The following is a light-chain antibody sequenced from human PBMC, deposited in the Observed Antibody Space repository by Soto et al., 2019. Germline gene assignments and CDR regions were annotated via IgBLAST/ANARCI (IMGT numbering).Light chain of an antibody. CDR2: DTT. V-gene: IGLV7-46*01. CDR1: TGAVTNGHY. J-gene: IGLJ1*01. CDR3: LLSYNGYV. Sequence: QAVVTQEPSLTVSPGGTVTLTCGSSTGAVTNGHYPYWFQQKPGQAPRTLIYDTTNRHSWTPARFSGSLLGGKAALTLSGAQPADEAEYYCLLSYNGYVFGTGTKVTVL.